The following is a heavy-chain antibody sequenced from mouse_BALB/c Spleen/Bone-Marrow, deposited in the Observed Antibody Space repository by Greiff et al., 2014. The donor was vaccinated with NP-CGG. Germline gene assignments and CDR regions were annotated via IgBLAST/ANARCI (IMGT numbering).Heavy chain of an antibody. Sequence: VQLKESGGGLVQPGGSLKLSCAASGFDFSRYWMSWVRQAPGKGLEWIGEINPDSSTINYTPSLKDKFIISRDNDKNTLYLQMSKVISEDTALYYCARPDSHRDWYVDVWGAGTTFTVSS. V-gene: IGHV4-1*02. CDR3: ARPDSHRDWYVDV. D-gene: IGHD2-14*01. CDR1: GFDFSRYW. J-gene: IGHJ1*01. CDR2: INPDSSTI.